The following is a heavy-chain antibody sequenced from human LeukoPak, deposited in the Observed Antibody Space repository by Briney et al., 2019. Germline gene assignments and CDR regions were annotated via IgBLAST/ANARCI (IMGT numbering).Heavy chain of an antibody. Sequence: GGSLRLSCAASGFTFSSYSMNWVRQAPGKGLEWVSYISSSSSTIYYADSVKGRFTISRDNAKNSLYLQMNSLKTEDTAMYFCTTFIVGLRGALVDYWGQGTLATVSS. CDR3: TTFIVGLRGALVDY. CDR2: ISSSSSTI. D-gene: IGHD2-21*01. V-gene: IGHV3-48*04. CDR1: GFTFSSYS. J-gene: IGHJ4*02.